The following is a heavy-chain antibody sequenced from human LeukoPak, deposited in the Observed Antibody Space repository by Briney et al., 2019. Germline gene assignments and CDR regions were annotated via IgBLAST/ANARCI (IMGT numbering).Heavy chain of an antibody. CDR2: IYYSGST. J-gene: IGHJ5*02. D-gene: IGHD6-19*01. V-gene: IGHV4-59*01. Sequence: TPSETLSLXCTVSGGSISSYYWSWIRQPPGKGLEWIGYIYYSGSTNYNPSLKSRVTISVDTSKNQFSLKLSSVTAADTAVYYCARADYSSGWNDWFDPWGQGTLVTVSS. CDR1: GGSISSYY. CDR3: ARADYSSGWNDWFDP.